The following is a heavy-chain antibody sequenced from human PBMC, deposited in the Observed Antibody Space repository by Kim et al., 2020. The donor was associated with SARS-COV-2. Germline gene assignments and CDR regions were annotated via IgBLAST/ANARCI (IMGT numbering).Heavy chain of an antibody. V-gene: IGHV1-69*06. D-gene: IGHD6-19*01. Sequence: SVKVSCKASGGTFSSYTISWVRQAPGQGLEWMGGIIPIFGTPNYAQKFQGRVTITADKSTSTAYMELSSLRSEDTAVYYCARRAVAGLMDYYYGMDVWGQGTTVTVSS. CDR3: ARRAVAGLMDYYYGMDV. J-gene: IGHJ6*02. CDR1: GGTFSSYT. CDR2: IIPIFGTP.